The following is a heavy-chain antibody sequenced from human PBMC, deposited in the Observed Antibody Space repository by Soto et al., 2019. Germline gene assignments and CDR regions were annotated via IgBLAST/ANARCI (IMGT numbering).Heavy chain of an antibody. CDR1: GYTFTSYA. V-gene: IGHV1-3*01. J-gene: IGHJ3*02. D-gene: IGHD6-6*01. Sequence: ASVKVSCKASGYTFTSYAMHWVRQAPGQRLEWMGWINAGNGNTKYSQKFQGRVTITRDTSASTAYMELSSLRSEDTAVYYCARDLSSSSSREDEEGAFDIWGQGTMVTVSS. CDR2: INAGNGNT. CDR3: ARDLSSSSSREDEEGAFDI.